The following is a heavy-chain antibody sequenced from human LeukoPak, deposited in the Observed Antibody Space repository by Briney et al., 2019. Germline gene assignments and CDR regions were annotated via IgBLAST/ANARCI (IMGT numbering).Heavy chain of an antibody. Sequence: SETLSLTCTVSGGSISSSSYYWGWIRQPPGKGLEWIGSIYYSGSTYYNPSLKSRVTISVDTSKNQFSLSLSSVTAADTAVYYCARVGYGSSLYYFDYWGQGTLVTVSS. J-gene: IGHJ4*02. CDR2: IYYSGST. V-gene: IGHV4-39*07. CDR3: ARVGYGSSLYYFDY. D-gene: IGHD6-13*01. CDR1: GGSISSSSYY.